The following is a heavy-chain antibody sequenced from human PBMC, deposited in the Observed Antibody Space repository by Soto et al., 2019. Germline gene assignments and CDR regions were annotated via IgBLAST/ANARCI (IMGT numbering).Heavy chain of an antibody. Sequence: RLSCAASGFTFSNAWMSWVRQAPGKGLEWVGRIKSKTDGGTTDYAAPVKGRFTISRDDSKNTLYLQMNSLKTEDTAVYYCTTDPAITMVRGVMPDYYYYGMDVWGQGTTVTVSS. CDR1: GFTFSNAW. D-gene: IGHD3-10*01. V-gene: IGHV3-15*01. J-gene: IGHJ6*02. CDR3: TTDPAITMVRGVMPDYYYYGMDV. CDR2: IKSKTDGGTT.